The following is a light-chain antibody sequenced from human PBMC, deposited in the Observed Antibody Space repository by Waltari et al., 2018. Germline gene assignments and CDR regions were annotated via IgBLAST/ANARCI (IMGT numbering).Light chain of an antibody. J-gene: IGKJ4*01. V-gene: IGKV3-15*01. CDR3: QQYNRWPPLP. Sequence: ETVMMQSPATLSVSPGERVTLSCRASQGVHDNLAWYQQKPGQAPRLLIYGTSPGATGIPARFRGTGSGTDFTLTITSLQSEDSALYYCQQYNRWPPLPFGGGTKVEIK. CDR2: GTS. CDR1: QGVHDN.